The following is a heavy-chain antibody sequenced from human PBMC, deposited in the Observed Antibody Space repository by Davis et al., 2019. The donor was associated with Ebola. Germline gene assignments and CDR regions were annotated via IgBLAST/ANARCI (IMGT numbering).Heavy chain of an antibody. Sequence: GESLKISCAASGFTFTNYAMSWVRQAPGMGLEWVSAITTSGRTTGYADSVKGRFTIAGDNSKNTVYLQMNSLRAEDTAVYYCATRGDNRQFDYWGQGTLVTVSS. CDR1: GFTFTNYA. V-gene: IGHV3-23*01. J-gene: IGHJ4*02. CDR3: ATRGDNRQFDY. CDR2: ITTSGRTT. D-gene: IGHD2-21*02.